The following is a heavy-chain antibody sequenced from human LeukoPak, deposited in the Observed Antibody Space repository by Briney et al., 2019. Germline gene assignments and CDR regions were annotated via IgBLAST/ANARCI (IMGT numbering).Heavy chain of an antibody. V-gene: IGHV1-24*01. D-gene: IGHD3-9*01. CDR3: ATRYYDILTGYQYYFDY. CDR2: FDPEDGET. Sequence: ASVKLSCKVSGYTLTVLSMHWVRQAPGKAREGMGGFDPEDGETIYAQKFQGRVTTTEDTSTDTAYMGLSSLRSEDTAVYYCATRYYDILTGYQYYFDYWGQGTLVTVSS. CDR1: GYTLTVLS. J-gene: IGHJ4*02.